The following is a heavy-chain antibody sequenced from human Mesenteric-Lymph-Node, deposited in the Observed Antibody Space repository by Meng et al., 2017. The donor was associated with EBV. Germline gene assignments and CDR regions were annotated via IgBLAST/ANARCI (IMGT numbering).Heavy chain of an antibody. D-gene: IGHD1-1*01. V-gene: IGHV1-69*06. CDR3: ARDRGLERNDGIDY. Sequence: VQLVQAGAEVKKPGSSVKASCKASGGTFSSYAISWVRQAPGQGLEWMGGIIPIFGTANYAQKFQGRVTITADKSTSTAYMELSSLRSEDTAVYYCARDRGLERNDGIDYWGQGTLVTVSS. CDR1: GGTFSSYA. CDR2: IIPIFGTA. J-gene: IGHJ4*02.